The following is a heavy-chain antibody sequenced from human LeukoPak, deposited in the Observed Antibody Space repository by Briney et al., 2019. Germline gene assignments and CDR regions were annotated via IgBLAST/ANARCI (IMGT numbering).Heavy chain of an antibody. CDR2: ISSSGSTI. D-gene: IGHD1-26*01. J-gene: IGHJ4*02. V-gene: IGHV3-48*03. CDR1: GFAFRTYE. Sequence: GGSLRLSCAASGFAFRTYEMNWVRQAPGKGREWVSYISSSGSTIYYADSVKGRFTISRDNAKNSLYLQMNSLRVEDTAIHYCVKVRGRARVGYFDYWGQGALVTVSS. CDR3: VKVRGRARVGYFDY.